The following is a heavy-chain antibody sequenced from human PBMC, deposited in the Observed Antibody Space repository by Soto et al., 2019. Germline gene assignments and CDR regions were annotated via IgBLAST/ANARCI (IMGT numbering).Heavy chain of an antibody. CDR1: GFTFSSYA. V-gene: IGHV3-30-3*01. J-gene: IGHJ3*02. CDR2: ISYDGSNK. CDR3: ARDHRAFDI. Sequence: QVQLVESGGGVVQPGRSLRLSCAASGFTFSSYAMHWVRQAPGKGLEWVAVISYDGSNKYYADSVKGRFTISRDNSKNTLYLQINSLRAEDTAVYYCARDHRAFDIWGQGTMVTVSS.